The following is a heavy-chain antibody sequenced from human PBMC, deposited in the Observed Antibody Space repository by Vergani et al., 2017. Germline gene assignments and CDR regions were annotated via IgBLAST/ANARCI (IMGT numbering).Heavy chain of an antibody. CDR1: GFTFSSFS. Sequence: EVPLVESGGGLVKPGGSLRLSCEASGFTFSSFSMHWVRQGPGKGLEWVSSISSGSSYIHYADSVEGRFTISRDNAKASVYLDMNNLRAEDTAVYYCAREESSVTCFNYWGQGTPVTVSS. D-gene: IGHD3-22*01. J-gene: IGHJ4*02. CDR3: AREESSVTCFNY. CDR2: ISSGSSYI. V-gene: IGHV3-21*01.